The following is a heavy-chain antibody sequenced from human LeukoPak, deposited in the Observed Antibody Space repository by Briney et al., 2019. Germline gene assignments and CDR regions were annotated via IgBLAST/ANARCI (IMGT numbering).Heavy chain of an antibody. Sequence: SETLSRTCTVPGGSISNHYWSWIRQPPGKRLEWIGYIYNSVTTNYNPSLKSRVTISVDTSKNQFSLKLTSVTAADTAVYYCARQAAFDRSEGQFDYWGQGTLVTVSS. CDR2: IYNSVTT. J-gene: IGHJ4*02. CDR1: GGSISNHY. CDR3: ARQAAFDRSEGQFDY. V-gene: IGHV4-59*11. D-gene: IGHD3-9*01.